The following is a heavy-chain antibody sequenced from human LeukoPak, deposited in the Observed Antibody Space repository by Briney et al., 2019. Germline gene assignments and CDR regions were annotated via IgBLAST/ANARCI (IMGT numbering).Heavy chain of an antibody. V-gene: IGHV3-30*18. CDR1: GFSFISYG. D-gene: IGHD4-17*01. CDR3: AKHPSDYGDYVTYFDY. CDR2: ISDDGRNK. Sequence: PGGSLRLSCAASGFSFISYGMHWVRQAPGKGLEWVGVISDDGRNKNYADSVKGRFTISRDNSKDTLYLQMNSLRDEDTAVYYCAKHPSDYGDYVTYFDYWGQGTLVTVSS. J-gene: IGHJ4*02.